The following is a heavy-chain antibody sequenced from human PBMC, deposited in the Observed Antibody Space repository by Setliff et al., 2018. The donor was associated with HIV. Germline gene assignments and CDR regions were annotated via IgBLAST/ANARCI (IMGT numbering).Heavy chain of an antibody. D-gene: IGHD1-26*01. Sequence: SVKVSCKASGYTFSNYGISWVRQAPGQGLEWMGWISAIFGTANYAQKFQGRVTITADASTNTAYMELSSLRSEDTAVYYCASGSHGEGATDYWGLGTLVTVSS. CDR2: ISAIFGTA. CDR3: ASGSHGEGATDY. V-gene: IGHV1-69*13. CDR1: GYTFSNYG. J-gene: IGHJ4*02.